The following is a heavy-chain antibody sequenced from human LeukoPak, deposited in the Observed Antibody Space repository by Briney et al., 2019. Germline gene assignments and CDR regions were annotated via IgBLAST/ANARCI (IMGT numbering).Heavy chain of an antibody. D-gene: IGHD2-21*01. V-gene: IGHV3-48*04. Sequence: GGSLRLSCAASGFTFSSYSMNWVRQAPGKGLEWVSYSSSSSTTIYYSDSVKGRFTVSRDNAQNSLYLQMNSLRAEDTAVYYCANPAHIDGGGDDNFDYWGQGTLVTVSS. J-gene: IGHJ4*02. CDR1: GFTFSSYS. CDR3: ANPAHIDGGGDDNFDY. CDR2: SSSSSTTI.